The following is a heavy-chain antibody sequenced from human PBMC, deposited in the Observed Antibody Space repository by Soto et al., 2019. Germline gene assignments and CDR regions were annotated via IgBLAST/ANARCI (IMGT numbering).Heavy chain of an antibody. CDR2: INPSGGST. J-gene: IGHJ6*02. V-gene: IGHV1-46*01. D-gene: IGHD6-13*01. CDR3: ARGYSSSWYRRYGMDV. Sequence: ASVKVSCKASGYTFTSYYMHWVRQAPGQGLEWMGIINPSGGSTSYAQKFQGRVTMTRDTSTSTVYMELSSLRSEDTAVYYCARGYSSSWYRRYGMDVWGQGTRVTVSS. CDR1: GYTFTSYY.